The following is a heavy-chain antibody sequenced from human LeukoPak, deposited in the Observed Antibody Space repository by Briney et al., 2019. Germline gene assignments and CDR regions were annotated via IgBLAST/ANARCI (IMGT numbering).Heavy chain of an antibody. D-gene: IGHD3-3*01. CDR1: GYDFITYW. J-gene: IGHJ4*02. Sequence: GESLKISCKGSGYDFITYWIAWVRQMPGKGLEWVGVIYPVDSDTRYSPSFQGQVTISVDKSISTAFLQWTSLKASDTAMYFCARHWRSYDPLDHWGQGTLVTVSS. CDR3: ARHWRSYDPLDH. CDR2: IYPVDSDT. V-gene: IGHV5-51*01.